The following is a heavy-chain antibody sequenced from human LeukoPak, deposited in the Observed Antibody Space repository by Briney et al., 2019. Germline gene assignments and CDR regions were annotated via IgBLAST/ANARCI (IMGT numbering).Heavy chain of an antibody. CDR3: ARLQVAGRIAAAGGYFDY. V-gene: IGHV4-39*01. CDR2: IYYSGST. Sequence: SETLSLTCTVSGGSISSSSYYWGWIRQPPGKGLEWIGSIYYSGSTYYNPSLKSRVTISVDTSKNQFSLKLSSVTAADTAVYYCARLQVAGRIAAAGGYFDYWGQGTLVTVSS. D-gene: IGHD6-13*01. J-gene: IGHJ4*02. CDR1: GGSISSSSYY.